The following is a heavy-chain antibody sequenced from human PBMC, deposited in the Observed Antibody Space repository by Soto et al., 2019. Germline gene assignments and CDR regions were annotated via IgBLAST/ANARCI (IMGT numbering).Heavy chain of an antibody. CDR3: ARDPPGLYDSSGYYDY. J-gene: IGHJ4*02. CDR1: GYMFTSYG. CDR2: ISAYNGNT. V-gene: IGHV1-18*01. D-gene: IGHD3-22*01. Sequence: VKVSCKASGYMFTSYGISWVRQAPGQGLEWMGWISAYNGNTNYAQKLQGRVSMTTDTSTSTAYMDLRSLRSDDTAVYYCARDPPGLYDSSGYYDYWGQGTLVTVSS.